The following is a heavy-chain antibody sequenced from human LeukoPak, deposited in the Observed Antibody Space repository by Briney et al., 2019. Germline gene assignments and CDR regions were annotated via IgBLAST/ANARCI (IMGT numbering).Heavy chain of an antibody. CDR1: GGSISSYY. V-gene: IGHV4-59*01. D-gene: IGHD3-16*01. J-gene: IGHJ5*02. Sequence: SETLSLTCTVSGGSISSYYWSWIRQPPGKGLEWIGYIYYSGSTNYNPSLKSRVTISVDTSKNQFSLKLSSVTAADTAVYYCARVAYDYVWGTIQGWFDPWGQGTLVTVSS. CDR2: IYYSGST. CDR3: ARVAYDYVWGTIQGWFDP.